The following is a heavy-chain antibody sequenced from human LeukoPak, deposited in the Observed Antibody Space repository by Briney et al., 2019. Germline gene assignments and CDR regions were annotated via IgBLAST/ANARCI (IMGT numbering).Heavy chain of an antibody. D-gene: IGHD2-2*01. CDR3: ARDQRYCSSTSCYLGYHYYYYGMDV. J-gene: IGHJ6*02. V-gene: IGHV4-34*01. Sequence: SETLSLTCAVYGGSFSGYYWSWIRQPPGKGLEWIGEINHSGSTNYNPSLKSRVTISVDTSKNQFSLKLSSVTAADTAVYYCARDQRYCSSTSCYLGYHYYYYGMDVWGQGTTVTVSS. CDR2: INHSGST. CDR1: GGSFSGYY.